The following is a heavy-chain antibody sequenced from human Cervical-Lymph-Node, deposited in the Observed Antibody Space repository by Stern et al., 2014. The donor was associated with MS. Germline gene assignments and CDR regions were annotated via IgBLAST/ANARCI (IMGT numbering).Heavy chain of an antibody. CDR1: GFTFSSYA. V-gene: IGHV3-64*01. CDR2: ISSNGGST. CDR3: ARGVTYCGGDCYGWYFDL. J-gene: IGHJ2*01. D-gene: IGHD2-21*02. Sequence: VQLVESGGGLVQPGGSLRLSCAASGFTFSSYAMHWVRQAPGKELEYVSVISSNGGSTYYANSVKGRFTISRDNSKNTLYLHMGSLRVEDMAVYYCARGVTYCGGDCYGWYFDLWGRGTLVTVSS.